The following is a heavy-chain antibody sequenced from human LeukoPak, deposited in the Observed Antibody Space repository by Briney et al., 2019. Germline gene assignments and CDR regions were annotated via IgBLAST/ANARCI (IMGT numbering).Heavy chain of an antibody. CDR1: GGSITSSFSY. J-gene: IGHJ4*02. CDR2: IYYSGTT. V-gene: IGHV4-39*07. Sequence: PSETLSLTCSVSGGSITSSFSYWGWIRKPPGKGLGGFANIYYSGTTFYNPSLKSRVIISVDTSKNQFSLNLISVTAADTAVYFCARHLVGAHSVTIDYWGQGTPVTVSS. D-gene: IGHD1-26*01. CDR3: ARHLVGAHSVTIDY.